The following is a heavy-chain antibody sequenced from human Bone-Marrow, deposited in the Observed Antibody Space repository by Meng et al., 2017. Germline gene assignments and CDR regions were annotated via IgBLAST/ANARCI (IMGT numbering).Heavy chain of an antibody. V-gene: IGHV4-39*07. CDR3: ARDRSTYDSSGYYYGWFDP. J-gene: IGHJ5*02. Sequence: SETLSLTCTVSGGSISSGGYYWCWIRQPPGKGLAWIGSIYHSGSTYYNPSLKSRVTISVDTSKNQFSLKLSSVTAADTAVYYCARDRSTYDSSGYYYGWFDPWGQGTLVTVSS. D-gene: IGHD3-22*01. CDR1: GGSISSGGYY. CDR2: IYHSGST.